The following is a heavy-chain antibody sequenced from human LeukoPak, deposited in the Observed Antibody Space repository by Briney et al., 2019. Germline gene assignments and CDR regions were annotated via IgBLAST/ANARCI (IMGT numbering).Heavy chain of an antibody. V-gene: IGHV1-69*05. Sequence: SVKVSCKASGYTFTGYYMHWVRQAPGQGLEWMGGIIPIFGTANYAQKFQGRVTITTDESTSTAYMELSSLRSEDTAVYYCARTVTIFDAFDIWGQGTMVTVSS. CDR1: GYTFTGYY. D-gene: IGHD3-3*01. CDR2: IIPIFGTA. J-gene: IGHJ3*02. CDR3: ARTVTIFDAFDI.